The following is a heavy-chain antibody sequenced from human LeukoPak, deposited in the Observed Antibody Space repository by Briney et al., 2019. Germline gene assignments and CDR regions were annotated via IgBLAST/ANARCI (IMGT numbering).Heavy chain of an antibody. CDR2: ISYDGSIK. Sequence: GRSLRLSCAASGFTFSSYGMHWVRQAPGKGLEWVAVISYDGSIKYYADSVKGRFTISRDNSKNTLYLQMNSLRAEDTAVYYCAKTPEYSSGWYEYYFDYWGQGTLVTVSS. D-gene: IGHD6-19*01. CDR1: GFTFSSYG. V-gene: IGHV3-30*18. J-gene: IGHJ4*02. CDR3: AKTPEYSSGWYEYYFDY.